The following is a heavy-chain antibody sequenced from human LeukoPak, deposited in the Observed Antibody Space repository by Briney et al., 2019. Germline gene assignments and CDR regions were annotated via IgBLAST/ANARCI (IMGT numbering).Heavy chain of an antibody. CDR2: VYYSGNT. V-gene: IGHV4-39*07. Sequence: SETLSLTCTVSGGSITSSSYYWGWIRQPPGKGLEWIGSVYYSGNTYYNSSLKSRVTISVDTSKNQFSLKLSSVTAADTAVYYCARVASDYVWGSYRFPGYYYMDVWGKGTTVTISS. J-gene: IGHJ6*03. CDR3: ARVASDYVWGSYRFPGYYYMDV. CDR1: GGSITSSSYY. D-gene: IGHD3-16*02.